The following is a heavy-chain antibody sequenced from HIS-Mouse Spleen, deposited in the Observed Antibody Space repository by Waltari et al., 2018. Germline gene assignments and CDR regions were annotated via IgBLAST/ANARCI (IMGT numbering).Heavy chain of an antibody. D-gene: IGHD3-3*01. J-gene: IGHJ5*02. CDR1: GYTFTSYG. CDR2: ISAYNGNT. Sequence: QVQLVQSGAEVKKPVASVKVSCKASGYTFTSYGISWVRQAPGQGLEWMGWISAYNGNTNYAQKLQGRVTMTTDTSTSTAYMELRSLRSDDTAVYYCARDGRLFGVVLGRWFDPWGQGTLVTVSS. V-gene: IGHV1-18*01. CDR3: ARDGRLFGVVLGRWFDP.